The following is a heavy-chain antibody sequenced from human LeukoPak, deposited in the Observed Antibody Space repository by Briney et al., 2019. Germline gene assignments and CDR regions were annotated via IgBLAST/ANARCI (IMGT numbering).Heavy chain of an antibody. CDR3: AGRDEGYCSSGSCYPLDY. CDR2: ISYDGSHK. V-gene: IGHV3-30*03. CDR1: GFTFSSYG. Sequence: GRSLRLSCAASGFTFSSYGMHWVRQAPGKGLEWVAVISYDGSHKYYADSVKGRFTISRDNSKNTLYLQMDSLRAEDTALYYCAGRDEGYCSSGSCYPLDYWGQGILVTVSS. J-gene: IGHJ4*02. D-gene: IGHD2-15*01.